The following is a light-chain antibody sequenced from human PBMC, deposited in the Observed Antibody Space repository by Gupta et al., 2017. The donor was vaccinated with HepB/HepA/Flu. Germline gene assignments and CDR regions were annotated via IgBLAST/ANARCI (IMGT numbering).Light chain of an antibody. CDR1: QSLVHSNGNSY. CDR2: LSS. Sequence: DTVMSHSQPYLPVTPGESASISCRSSQSLVHSNGNSYLDWYVQKPGQSPQLLIYLSSYRASGVPDRISGSGSGTDFTLTISRVEAEDVGIYYCMQGIKAPVTFGQGTRLDIK. J-gene: IGKJ5*01. V-gene: IGKV2-28*01. CDR3: MQGIKAPVT.